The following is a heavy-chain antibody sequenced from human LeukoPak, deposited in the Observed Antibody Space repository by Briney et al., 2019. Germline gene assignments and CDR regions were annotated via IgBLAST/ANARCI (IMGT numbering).Heavy chain of an antibody. CDR2: SSETGTAY. V-gene: IGHV3-11*04. CDR1: GFTLRDYF. Sequence: KAGGSLRLSCAASGFTLRDYFMSWLRQPPGKGLEWIAYSSETGTAYSYAASVKGRFTISRDNAKNSLFLQMDSLRADDKALYYCVRGGERTGNSYFDLWGRGTLVTVSS. CDR3: VRGGERTGNSYFDL. D-gene: IGHD2-8*02. J-gene: IGHJ2*01.